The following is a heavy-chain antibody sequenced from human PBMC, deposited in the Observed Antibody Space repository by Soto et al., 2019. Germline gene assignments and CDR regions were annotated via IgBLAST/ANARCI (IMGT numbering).Heavy chain of an antibody. Sequence: SETLSLTCGVYGGSFSGYQWNWIRQSPGQGLEWIGEINHSETTKYNPSHESRINLSLDTSKKQSSLKLFSVTAADTAIYYCARGWRFDPWGQGTQVTVSS. D-gene: IGHD1-1*01. CDR3: ARGWRFDP. J-gene: IGHJ5*02. CDR1: GGSFSGYQ. CDR2: INHSETT. V-gene: IGHV4-34*01.